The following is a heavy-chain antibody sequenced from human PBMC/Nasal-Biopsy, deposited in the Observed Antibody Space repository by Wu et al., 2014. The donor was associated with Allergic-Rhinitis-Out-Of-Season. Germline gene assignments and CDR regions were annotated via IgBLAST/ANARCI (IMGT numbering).Heavy chain of an antibody. D-gene: IGHD6-19*01. CDR3: ARQYHYQGDGGWYGDYFDY. V-gene: IGHV4-30-4*01. J-gene: IGHJ4*02. Sequence: TVSGDSITSGDYYWSWIRQPPGKGLEWIGHIYYNGNTYYNPSLKSRVTVSVDTSKNQFSLKLSSVTAADTAVYSCARQYHYQGDGGWYGDYFDYWGQGILVTVSS. CDR2: IYYNGNT. CDR1: GDSITSGDYY.